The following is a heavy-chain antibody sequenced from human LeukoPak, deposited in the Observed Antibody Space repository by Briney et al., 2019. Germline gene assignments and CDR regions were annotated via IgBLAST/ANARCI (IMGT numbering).Heavy chain of an antibody. V-gene: IGHV5-51*01. Sequence: GESLKISCKGSGYSFTNYWIAWVRQMPGKGLEWMGIIYPGDFDTRYSPSFQGQVSISADKSISTAYLLWSSLKASDTAMYYCVRQDGPHIQADYWGKGTVVTVSS. D-gene: IGHD5-24*01. J-gene: IGHJ4*02. CDR3: VRQDGPHIQADY. CDR2: IYPGDFDT. CDR1: GYSFTNYW.